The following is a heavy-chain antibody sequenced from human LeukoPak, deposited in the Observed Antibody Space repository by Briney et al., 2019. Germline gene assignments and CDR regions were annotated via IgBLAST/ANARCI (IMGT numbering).Heavy chain of an antibody. CDR1: GYTFTSYG. CDR3: AREGSSYQRTFDP. V-gene: IGHV1-18*01. CDR2: ISAYNGNT. Sequence: APVTVSCTASGYTFTSYGISWVRQAPGQGLEWMGWISAYNGNTNYAQKLQGRVTMTTDTSTSTAYMELRSLRSDDTAVYYCAREGSSYQRTFDPWGQGTLVTVSS. J-gene: IGHJ5*02. D-gene: IGHD2-2*01.